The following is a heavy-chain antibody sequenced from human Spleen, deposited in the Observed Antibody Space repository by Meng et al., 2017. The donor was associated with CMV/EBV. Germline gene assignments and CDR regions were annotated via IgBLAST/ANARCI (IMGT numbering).Heavy chain of an antibody. CDR3: ASLRSGGWRDY. V-gene: IGHV4-34*01. Sequence: QVHTKDWGEGLLMPCEPRSFPCAVYGGSFSVYDLSWIRQTPRKRLDRIVEINNSGSTNYSPSFKSRVTISLETSKNQFSLKLSSVTDAETPVYYCASLRSGGWRDYWGQGTLVTVAS. CDR1: GGSFSVYD. CDR2: INNSGST. J-gene: IGHJ4*02. D-gene: IGHD1-26*01.